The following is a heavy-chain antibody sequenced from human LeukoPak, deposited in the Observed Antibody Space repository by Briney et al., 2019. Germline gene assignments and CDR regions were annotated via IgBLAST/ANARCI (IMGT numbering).Heavy chain of an antibody. J-gene: IGHJ4*02. CDR1: GMTFSSHW. Sequence: PGGSLRLSCAASGMTFSSHWMSWVRQAPGKGLEWVSSISGSGGSTYYADSVKGRFTISRDNSKNTLYLQMNSLRAEDTAVYYCAKGPLLWDWGQGTLVTVSS. V-gene: IGHV3-23*01. CDR3: AKGPLLWD. CDR2: ISGSGGST. D-gene: IGHD2/OR15-2a*01.